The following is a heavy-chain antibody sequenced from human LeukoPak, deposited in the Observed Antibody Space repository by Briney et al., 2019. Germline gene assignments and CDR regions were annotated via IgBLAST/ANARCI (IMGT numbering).Heavy chain of an antibody. CDR1: GYTLTSYA. V-gene: IGHV1-3*04. CDR2: INTGNGNT. Sequence: ASVKISCKASGYTLTSYAIHWVRQAPGQRPEWMGWINTGNGNTKYSQKFQGRVTITRDTSANTAYMELSSLRFEDTAVYYCARGGSRMTTFYIIDYWGQGTLVTVSS. J-gene: IGHJ4*02. CDR3: ARGGSRMTTFYIIDY. D-gene: IGHD4-11*01.